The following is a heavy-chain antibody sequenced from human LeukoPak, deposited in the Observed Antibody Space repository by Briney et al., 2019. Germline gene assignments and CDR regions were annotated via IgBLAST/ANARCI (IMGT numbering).Heavy chain of an antibody. CDR1: GGTFSSYA. Sequence: SVKVSCKASGGTFSSYAISWVRQAPGQGLEWMGRIIPILGIANYAQKFQGRVTMTRDTSTSTVYMELSSLRSEDTAVYYCARDLYQLLPFDYWGQGTLVTVSS. J-gene: IGHJ4*02. D-gene: IGHD2-2*01. CDR3: ARDLYQLLPFDY. V-gene: IGHV1-69*04. CDR2: IIPILGIA.